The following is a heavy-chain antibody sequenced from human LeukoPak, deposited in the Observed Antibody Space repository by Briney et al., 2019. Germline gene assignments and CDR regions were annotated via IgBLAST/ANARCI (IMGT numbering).Heavy chain of an antibody. Sequence: ASVKVSCKASGYSFTTYGISWVRPAPGQGLEWMGWISAYNGNTNYAQKLQGRVTMTTDTSTSTAYMELRSLRYDDTAVYYCARDMIAARPNWFDPWGQGTLVTVSS. V-gene: IGHV1-18*01. CDR1: GYSFTTYG. J-gene: IGHJ5*02. CDR3: ARDMIAARPNWFDP. D-gene: IGHD6-6*01. CDR2: ISAYNGNT.